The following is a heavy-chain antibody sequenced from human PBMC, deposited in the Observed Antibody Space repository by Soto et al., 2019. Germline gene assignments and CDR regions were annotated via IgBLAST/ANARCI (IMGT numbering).Heavy chain of an antibody. V-gene: IGHV3-11*01. Sequence: GGSLRLSCAASGFTFSDYYMSWIRQAPGKGLEWVSYISSSGSTIYYADSVKGRFTVSRDNAKNSLYLQMNSLGAEDTAVYYCARDNYGILTGLFDYWGQGTLVTVSS. J-gene: IGHJ4*02. D-gene: IGHD3-9*01. CDR3: ARDNYGILTGLFDY. CDR1: GFTFSDYY. CDR2: ISSSGSTI.